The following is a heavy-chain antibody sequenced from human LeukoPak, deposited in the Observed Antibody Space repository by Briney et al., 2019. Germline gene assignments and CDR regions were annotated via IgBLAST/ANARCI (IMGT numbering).Heavy chain of an antibody. J-gene: IGHJ4*02. V-gene: IGHV4-59*08. CDR1: GGSISSHY. D-gene: IGHD5-12*01. CDR3: ARLGPTVATYYFDY. CDR2: IYSSVNT. Sequence: KPSETLSLTCTVSGGSISSHYWTWIRQPPGKGLDYIGYIYSSVNTHYNPSLKSRVTISLDTSKNQFSLKLSSVTAADTAVYYCARLGPTVATYYFDYWGQGTLVTVSS.